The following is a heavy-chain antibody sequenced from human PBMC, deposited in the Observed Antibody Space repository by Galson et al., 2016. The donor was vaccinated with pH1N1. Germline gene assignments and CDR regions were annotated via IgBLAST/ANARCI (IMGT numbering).Heavy chain of an antibody. J-gene: IGHJ4*02. D-gene: IGHD5-18*01. V-gene: IGHV5-51*01. CDR1: GYSFSSYW. CDR2: IYPGDSDT. CDR3: ARHSGDGYRYGSERYFDY. Sequence: SGAEVKKPGESLKISCKGSGYSFSSYWIGWVRQLPGKGLEWMGIIYPGDSDTKYSPSFQGQVTFSVDKSISTAYLQWSSLKASDTAMYYCARHSGDGYRYGSERYFDYWGQGTLVTVSS.